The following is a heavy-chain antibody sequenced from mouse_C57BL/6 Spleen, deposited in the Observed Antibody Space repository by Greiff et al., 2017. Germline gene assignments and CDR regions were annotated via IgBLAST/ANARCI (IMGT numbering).Heavy chain of an antibody. D-gene: IGHD1-1*01. V-gene: IGHV5-17*01. Sequence: EVHLVESGGGLVKPGGSLKLSCAASGFTFSDYGMHWVRQAPEKGLEWVAYISSGSSTIYYAATVKGRFTISRDNAKNTLFLQMTSLRSEDTAMYYCAPRYYGSTSWFAYWGQGTLVTVSA. CDR1: GFTFSDYG. CDR2: ISSGSSTI. J-gene: IGHJ3*01. CDR3: APRYYGSTSWFAY.